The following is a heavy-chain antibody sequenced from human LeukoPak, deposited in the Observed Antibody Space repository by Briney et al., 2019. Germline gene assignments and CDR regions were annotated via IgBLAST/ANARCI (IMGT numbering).Heavy chain of an antibody. CDR3: ARLSIVGATNFDY. Sequence: SSETLSLTCTVSGGSISTPGYYWGWIRQPPGKGLEWIGYIYYSGSTTYKPSLKSRVTISVDTSKNQFSLKLSSVTAADTAVYYCARLSIVGATNFDYWGQGTLVTVSS. CDR2: IYYSGST. V-gene: IGHV4-61*05. D-gene: IGHD1-26*01. CDR1: GGSISTPGYY. J-gene: IGHJ4*02.